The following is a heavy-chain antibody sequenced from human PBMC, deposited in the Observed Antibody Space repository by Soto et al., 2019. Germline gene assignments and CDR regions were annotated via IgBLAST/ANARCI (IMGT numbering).Heavy chain of an antibody. CDR2: IFPRDSDT. Sequence: KVSCKASGYTFTNDWIGWVRQMPGRGLEWMGIIFPRDSDTRYSPSFQGQVTISADKSITTAYLQWSSLRASDSGKYFCARPYCSGDRCYGYFDYWGQGTLVTVSS. J-gene: IGHJ4*02. D-gene: IGHD2-15*01. CDR1: GYTFTNDW. CDR3: ARPYCSGDRCYGYFDY. V-gene: IGHV5-51*01.